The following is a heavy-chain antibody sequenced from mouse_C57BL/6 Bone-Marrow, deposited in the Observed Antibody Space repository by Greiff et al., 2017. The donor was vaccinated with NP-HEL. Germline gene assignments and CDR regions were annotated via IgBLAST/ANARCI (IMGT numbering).Heavy chain of an antibody. D-gene: IGHD1-1*01. CDR2: IDPSDSYT. V-gene: IGHV1-59*01. CDR3: ARSRYYGSRGDY. CDR1: GYTFTSYW. J-gene: IGHJ2*01. Sequence: QVQLQQPGAELVRPGTSVKLSCKASGYTFTSYWMHWVKQRPGQGLEWIGVIDPSDSYTNYNQKFKGKATLTVDTSSSTAYMQLSSLTSEDSAVYYCARSRYYGSRGDYWGQGTTLTVSS.